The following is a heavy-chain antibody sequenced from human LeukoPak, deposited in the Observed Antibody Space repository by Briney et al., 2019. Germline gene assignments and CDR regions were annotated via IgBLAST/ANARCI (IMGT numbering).Heavy chain of an antibody. CDR1: GFTFSSYW. CDR3: ARESLLGGLDF. D-gene: IGHD1-26*01. CDR2: IKEGGSEK. J-gene: IGHJ4*02. V-gene: IGHV3-7*04. Sequence: PGGSLRLSCAASGFTFSSYWMTWVRQAPGKGLEWVANIKEGGSEKYYVDSVKGRFTIFRDNAKNSLSLHMNSLGPEDTAVYYCARESLLGGLDFWGQGTLVIVSS.